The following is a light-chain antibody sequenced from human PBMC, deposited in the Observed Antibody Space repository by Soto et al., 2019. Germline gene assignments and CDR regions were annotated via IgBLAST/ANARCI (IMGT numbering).Light chain of an antibody. CDR2: DAS. CDR1: QSVSST. CDR3: QQYNKWPRT. Sequence: EIVMAQSPATLSASPGERVTLSCRASQSVSSTLAWYQQKPGQAPRLLIYDASTRAKGIPARFSGSGSGTKFTLSISSMQSEDFAVYYCQQYNKWPRTFGQGTKVDIK. J-gene: IGKJ1*01. V-gene: IGKV3-15*01.